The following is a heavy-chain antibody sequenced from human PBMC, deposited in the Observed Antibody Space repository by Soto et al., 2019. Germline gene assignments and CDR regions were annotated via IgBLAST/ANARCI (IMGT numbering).Heavy chain of an antibody. CDR3: ARHIPLRYGSGSYYYQNFNYGMDV. CDR1: GYSFTSYW. J-gene: IGHJ6*02. CDR2: IYPGDSDT. D-gene: IGHD3-10*01. V-gene: IGHV5-51*01. Sequence: PGESLKISCKGSGYSFTSYWIGWVRQMPGKGLEWMGIIYPGDSDTRYSPSFQGQVTISADKSISTAYLQWSSLKASDTAMYYCARHIPLRYGSGSYYYQNFNYGMDVWGQGTTVTVSS.